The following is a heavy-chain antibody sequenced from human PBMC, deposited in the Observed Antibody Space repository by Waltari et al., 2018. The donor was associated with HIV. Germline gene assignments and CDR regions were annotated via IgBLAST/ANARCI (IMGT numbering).Heavy chain of an antibody. J-gene: IGHJ3*02. V-gene: IGHV3-21*01. D-gene: IGHD5-12*01. CDR1: RFTFSSYS. CDR2: SSSGSVYI. CDR3: ARDEAEMATLTAFDI. Sequence: EVQLVESGGGLVKPGGSLRLSCAASRFTFSSYSMNWVRQAPGKGLEWDSTSSSGSVYIYYADSVKGRFTISRDNAKNSLYLQMNSLRAEDTAVYYCARDEAEMATLTAFDIWGQGTMVTVSS.